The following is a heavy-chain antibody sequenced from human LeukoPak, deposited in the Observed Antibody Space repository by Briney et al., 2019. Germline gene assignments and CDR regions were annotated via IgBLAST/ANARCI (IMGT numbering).Heavy chain of an antibody. Sequence: ASVKVSCKASGYTFTSYYMHWVRQAPGQGLEWMGWINPNSGGTNYAQKFQGWVTMTRDTSISTAYMELSRLRSDDTAVYYCARVAAAGPQLYYFDYWGQGTLVTVSS. CDR1: GYTFTSYY. V-gene: IGHV1-2*04. CDR2: INPNSGGT. CDR3: ARVAAAGPQLYYFDY. D-gene: IGHD6-13*01. J-gene: IGHJ4*02.